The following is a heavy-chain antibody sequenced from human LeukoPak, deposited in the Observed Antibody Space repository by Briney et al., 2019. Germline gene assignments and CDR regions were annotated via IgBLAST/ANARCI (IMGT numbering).Heavy chain of an antibody. CDR1: GFTFSSYS. J-gene: IGHJ4*02. Sequence: GGSLRLSCAASGFTFSSYSMNWVRQAPGKGLEWVSYISSSSSTIYYADSVKGRFTISRDNGMDSLYLQMNSLRAEDTAVYYCARSEGDSTATPLDYWGQGTLVTVSS. CDR2: ISSSSSTI. V-gene: IGHV3-48*01. CDR3: ARSEGDSTATPLDY. D-gene: IGHD6-13*01.